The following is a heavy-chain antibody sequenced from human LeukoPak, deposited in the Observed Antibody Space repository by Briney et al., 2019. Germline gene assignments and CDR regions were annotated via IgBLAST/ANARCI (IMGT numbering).Heavy chain of an antibody. V-gene: IGHV3-7*01. D-gene: IGHD6-19*01. J-gene: IGHJ4*02. Sequence: PGGSLRLSCAASGFTFSSYWMSWVRQAPEKGLEWVANIKQDGSEKYYVDSVKGRFTISRDNAKNSLYLQMNSLRAEDTAVYYCARTAVAITLYYFDYWGQGTLVTVSS. CDR1: GFTFSSYW. CDR3: ARTAVAITLYYFDY. CDR2: IKQDGSEK.